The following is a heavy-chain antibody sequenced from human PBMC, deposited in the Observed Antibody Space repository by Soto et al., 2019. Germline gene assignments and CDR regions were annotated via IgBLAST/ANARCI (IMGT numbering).Heavy chain of an antibody. Sequence: QVQLVQSGAEVKKPGSSVKVSCKASGGTFSSYTISWVRQAPGQGLEWMGRIIPILGIANYAQKFQGRVTITADKSTRKAYMELSSLRSEDTAVYYCAREWYYDILTCPGAFDTWGQGTLVTVSS. CDR1: GGTFSSYT. CDR3: AREWYYDILTCPGAFDT. J-gene: IGHJ5*02. D-gene: IGHD3-9*01. V-gene: IGHV1-69*08. CDR2: IIPILGIA.